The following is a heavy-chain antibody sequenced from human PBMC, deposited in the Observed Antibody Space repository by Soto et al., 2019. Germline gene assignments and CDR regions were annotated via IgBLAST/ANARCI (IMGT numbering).Heavy chain of an antibody. J-gene: IGHJ6*02. Sequence: PSETLSLTCSVSGGSISSVGHYWTWIRQLPGKGLEWIGYIYYSGSTDYNPSLKSRVTISVDRSKNQFSLNLSSVTAADTAIYYCARASGGYDSSTRYGLDVWGQGTTVTVS. CDR1: GGSISSVGHY. V-gene: IGHV4-31*03. CDR2: IYYSGST. D-gene: IGHD6-25*01. CDR3: ARASGGYDSSTRYGLDV.